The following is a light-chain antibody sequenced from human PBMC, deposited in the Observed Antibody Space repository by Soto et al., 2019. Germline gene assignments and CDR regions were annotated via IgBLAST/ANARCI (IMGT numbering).Light chain of an antibody. CDR1: QDIRNG. J-gene: IGKJ1*01. V-gene: IGKV1-6*01. Sequence: AIHMTQSPSSLSASVGDRVTITCRASQDIRNGLGWYQQKPGNAPKLLIYAASSLQGGVPSRFSGSGFGTDFTLTISSLQPEDFATYYCLQDYNYPLTFGQGTKVEIK. CDR2: AAS. CDR3: LQDYNYPLT.